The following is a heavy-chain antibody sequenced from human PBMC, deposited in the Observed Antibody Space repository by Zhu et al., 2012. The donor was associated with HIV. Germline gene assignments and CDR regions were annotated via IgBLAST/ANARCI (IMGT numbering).Heavy chain of an antibody. CDR3: ARSVKGQLVFDS. CDR2: MYSSGST. J-gene: IGHJ4*02. CDR1: GGPMSSHY. V-gene: IGHV4-59*11. D-gene: IGHD1-1*01. Sequence: QVQLQESGPQLVKPSETLSLTCTVSGGPMSSHYWNWVRQPPGKGLQWIGYMYSSGSTKYNFSLKSRVAISLDMSKNQFSLNLSSVTTADTAVYYCARSVKGQLVFDSWGQGXLVTVSS.